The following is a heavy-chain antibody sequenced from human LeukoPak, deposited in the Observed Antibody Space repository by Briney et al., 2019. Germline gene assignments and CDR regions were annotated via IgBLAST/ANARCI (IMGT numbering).Heavy chain of an antibody. Sequence: PGGSLTLSFPGREFIFSSYARTWVAEAPARGRGGVSSLRGNGDTFYADSVKGRFTLSRDESRNTVYLHLNELRVEDTAVYYCAKASWVSTADAVLWGQGTVVTVSS. V-gene: IGHV3-23*01. CDR3: AKASWVSTADAVL. J-gene: IGHJ4*02. CDR1: EFIFSSYA. CDR2: LRGNGDT. D-gene: IGHD3-16*01.